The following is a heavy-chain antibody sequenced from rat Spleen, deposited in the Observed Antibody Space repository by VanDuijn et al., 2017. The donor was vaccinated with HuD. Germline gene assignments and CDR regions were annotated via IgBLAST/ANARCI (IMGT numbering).Heavy chain of an antibody. V-gene: IGHV5-35*01. CDR3: AKDLGGMGIKRDYFDY. Sequence: EVQLVESGGGLVQPGRSLKLSCAASGFTFSSNWLNWIRQAPGKGLEWAARINPDGSNTFYPDTVKGRFVISKDNGKNTGYLQMNSLRSEDTATYYCAKDLGGMGIKRDYFDYWGQGVMVTVSS. J-gene: IGHJ2*01. CDR2: INPDGSNT. CDR1: GFTFSSNW. D-gene: IGHD1-9*01.